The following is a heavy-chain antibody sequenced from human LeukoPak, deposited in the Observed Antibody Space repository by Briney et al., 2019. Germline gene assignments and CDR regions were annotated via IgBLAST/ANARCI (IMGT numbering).Heavy chain of an antibody. CDR1: GFTVSSNY. V-gene: IGHV3-53*01. CDR2: IYSGGST. CDR3: ARGPEGGGDFEFDY. D-gene: IGHD2-21*02. Sequence: GGSLRLSCAASGFTVSSNYMSWVRQAPGKGLEWVSVIYSGGSTYYADSVKGRFTISRDNSKNTLYLRMNSLRAEDTAVYYCARGPEGGGDFEFDYWGQGTLVTVSS. J-gene: IGHJ4*02.